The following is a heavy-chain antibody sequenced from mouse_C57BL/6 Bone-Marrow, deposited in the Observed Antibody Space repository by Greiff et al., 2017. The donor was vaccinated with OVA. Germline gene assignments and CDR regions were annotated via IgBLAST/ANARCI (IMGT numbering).Heavy chain of an antibody. V-gene: IGHV2-2*01. CDR2: IWSGGST. CDR3: ARRDGYYPFAY. D-gene: IGHD2-3*01. J-gene: IGHJ3*01. CDR1: GFSLTSYG. Sequence: QVQLQQSGPGLVQPSQSLSITCTASGFSLTSYGVHWVRQSPGKGLEWLGVIWSGGSTDYNAAFISRLSISKDNSKSQVFFKMNSLQADDTAIYYCARRDGYYPFAYWGQGTLVTVSA.